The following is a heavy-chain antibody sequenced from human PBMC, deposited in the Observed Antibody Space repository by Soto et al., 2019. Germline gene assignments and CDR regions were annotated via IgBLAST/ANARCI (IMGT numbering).Heavy chain of an antibody. CDR3: ARGPNGSGSYYYFDY. V-gene: IGHV4-61*01. Sequence: QVQLQESGPGMVKPSETLSLTCTVSGGSVSSGSYYWSWIRQRPGKVLEWIGYIYYSGSTNYNPSLKSRVTISVDTSKNQCSLKLSSVTAADTAVYYCARGPNGSGSYYYFDYWGQGTLVTVSS. J-gene: IGHJ4*02. D-gene: IGHD3-10*01. CDR2: IYYSGST. CDR1: GGSVSSGSYY.